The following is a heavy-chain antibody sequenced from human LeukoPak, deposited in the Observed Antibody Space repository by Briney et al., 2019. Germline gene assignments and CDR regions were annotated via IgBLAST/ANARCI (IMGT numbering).Heavy chain of an antibody. J-gene: IGHJ4*02. CDR3: AKGKRYPDY. V-gene: IGHV3-7*03. D-gene: IGHD1-1*01. Sequence: GGSLRLSCVVSGFAFSESWMSWVRQAPGKGLGWVASLNLDGSDKYYVDSVKGRFAISRDNAKNSLYLQMDSLRVEDTAVYYCAKGKRYPDYWGQGTLVTVSS. CDR2: LNLDGSDK. CDR1: GFAFSESW.